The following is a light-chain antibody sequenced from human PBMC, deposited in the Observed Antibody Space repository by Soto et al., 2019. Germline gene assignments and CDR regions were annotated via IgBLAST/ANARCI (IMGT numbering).Light chain of an antibody. V-gene: IGKV1-12*01. CDR3: QQTRSFPLT. J-gene: IGKJ4*01. CDR2: SAS. CDR1: QAITSW. Sequence: DIHVTQSPSSVSSSVGYRVTVTCRASQAITSWLAWYQQKPGRAPKLLIYSASSLQSGAPSRFTGSGSGTDFTLTITSLQPDDAAVYYCQQTRSFPLTFGGGTKVDI.